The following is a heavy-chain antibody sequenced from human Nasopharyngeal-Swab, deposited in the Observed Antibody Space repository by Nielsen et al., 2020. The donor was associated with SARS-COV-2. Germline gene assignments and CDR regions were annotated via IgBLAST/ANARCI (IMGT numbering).Heavy chain of an antibody. CDR2: ISYDVSNK. CDR3: ASDLNYYDSSGYPGDY. D-gene: IGHD3-22*01. V-gene: IGHV3-30-3*01. Sequence: VRQAPGKGLEWVAVISYDVSNKYYAVSMKGRFTISRGNSKTTLYLKMYSLRAEDRVVYYCASDLNYYDSSGYPGDYWGQGTLVTVSS. J-gene: IGHJ4*02.